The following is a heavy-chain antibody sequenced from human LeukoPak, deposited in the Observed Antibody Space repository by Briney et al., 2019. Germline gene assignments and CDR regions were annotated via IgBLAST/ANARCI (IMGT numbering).Heavy chain of an antibody. Sequence: SVKVSCKASGGTFSSYAISWVRQAPGQGLEWMRGIIPIFGTANYAQEFQGRVTITTDESTSTAYMELSSLRSEDTAVYYCARGYCSGGSCYSGTLYYMDVWGKGTTVTVSS. V-gene: IGHV1-69*05. J-gene: IGHJ6*03. CDR1: GGTFSSYA. CDR2: IIPIFGTA. CDR3: ARGYCSGGSCYSGTLYYMDV. D-gene: IGHD2-15*01.